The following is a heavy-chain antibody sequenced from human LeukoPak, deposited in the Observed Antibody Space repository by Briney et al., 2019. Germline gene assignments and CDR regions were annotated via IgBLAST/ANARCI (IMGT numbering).Heavy chain of an antibody. CDR1: GYTFTSYG. V-gene: IGHV1-18*01. Sequence: ASVKVSCKASGYTFTSYGISWVRQAPGQGLEWMGWISAYNGNRNYAQKLQGRVTMTTDTSTSTAYMELRSLRSDDTAVYYRARERSAAYYYYYMDVWGKGTTVTVSS. D-gene: IGHD2-15*01. CDR2: ISAYNGNR. J-gene: IGHJ6*03. CDR3: ARERSAAYYYYYMDV.